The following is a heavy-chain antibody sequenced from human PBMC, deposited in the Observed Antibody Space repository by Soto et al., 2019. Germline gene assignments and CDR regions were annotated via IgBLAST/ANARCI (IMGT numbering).Heavy chain of an antibody. J-gene: IGHJ6*02. V-gene: IGHV1-8*01. CDR2: MNPNSGNT. CDR3: ASAVAISHYYYGMDV. D-gene: IGHD3-9*01. CDR1: GYTFTSYD. Sequence: QVQLVQSGAEVKKPGASVKVSCKASGYTFTSYDINWVRQATGQGLEWMGWMNPNSGNTGYAQKLQGRVTMTRNTSISTAYMELSSLRSEDTAVYYCASAVAISHYYYGMDVWGQGTTVTVSS.